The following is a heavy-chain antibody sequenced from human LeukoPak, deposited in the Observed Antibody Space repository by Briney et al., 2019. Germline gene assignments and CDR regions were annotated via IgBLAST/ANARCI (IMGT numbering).Heavy chain of an antibody. V-gene: IGHV1-2*04. J-gene: IGHJ4*02. CDR3: ARLGMGSDFDY. CDR2: INPNSGGT. D-gene: IGHD1-14*01. Sequence: GASVKVTCKASGYTFTGCYMHWVRQAPGQGLEWMGWINPNSGGTNYAQKFQGWVTMTRDTSISTAYMELSRLRSDDTAVYYCARLGMGSDFDYWGQGTLVTVSS. CDR1: GYTFTGCY.